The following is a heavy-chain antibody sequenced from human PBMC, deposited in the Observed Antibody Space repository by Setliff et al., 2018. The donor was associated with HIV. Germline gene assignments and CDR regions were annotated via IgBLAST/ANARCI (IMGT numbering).Heavy chain of an antibody. D-gene: IGHD3-9*01. CDR2: ISAYNGNT. CDR1: GYTFTSYG. CDR3: AREGEVLRYFDWFQYGMDV. J-gene: IGHJ6*02. Sequence: ASVKVSCKASGYTFTSYGISWVRQAPGQGLEWMGWISAYNGNTNYAQKLRGRVTMTTDTSTSTAYMELRSLRSDDTAVYYCAREGEVLRYFDWFQYGMDVWGQGTTVTVSS. V-gene: IGHV1-18*01.